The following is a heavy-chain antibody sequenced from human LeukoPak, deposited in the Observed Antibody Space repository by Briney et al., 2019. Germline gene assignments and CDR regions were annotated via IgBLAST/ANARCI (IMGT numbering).Heavy chain of an antibody. CDR2: IYYSGST. D-gene: IGHD5-24*01. CDR1: GGSISSSSYY. CDR3: ARDPLTRDGYNNDAFDI. J-gene: IGHJ3*02. Sequence: SETLSLTCTFSGGSISSSSYYWGWIRQPPGKGLEGIGGIYYSGSTYYNPSLKSRVTISVDTSKNQFSLKLSSVIAADTAVYYCARDPLTRDGYNNDAFDIWGQGTMVTVSS. V-gene: IGHV4-39*07.